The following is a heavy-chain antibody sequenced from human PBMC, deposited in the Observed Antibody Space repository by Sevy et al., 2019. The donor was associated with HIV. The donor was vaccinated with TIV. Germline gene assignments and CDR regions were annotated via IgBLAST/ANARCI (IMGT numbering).Heavy chain of an antibody. CDR1: GFNFSIYG. D-gene: IGHD4-17*01. J-gene: IGHJ4*02. CDR3: ARGRDYGNFDY. V-gene: IGHV3-33*01. Sequence: GGSLRLSCAASGFNFSIYGMHWVRQAPGKGLEWVALIWYDGSNKYYADSVKGRFTISRDNSKNTLFLQMNSLRAEDTAAYYCARGRDYGNFDYWGQGTLVTVSS. CDR2: IWYDGSNK.